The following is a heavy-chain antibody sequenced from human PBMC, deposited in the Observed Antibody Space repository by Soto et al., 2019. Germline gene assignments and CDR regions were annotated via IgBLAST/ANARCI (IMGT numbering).Heavy chain of an antibody. CDR2: ISWNSGSI. CDR1: GFTFDDYA. Sequence: EVQLVESGGGLVQPGRSLRLSCAASGFTFDDYAMHWVRQAPGKGLEWVSGISWNSGSIGYADSVKGRFTISRDNAKNSLYLQMNSLRAEDTALYYCAKGGWGDIAVVVAATPLDYWGQGTLVTVSS. V-gene: IGHV3-9*01. J-gene: IGHJ4*02. CDR3: AKGGWGDIAVVVAATPLDY. D-gene: IGHD2-15*01.